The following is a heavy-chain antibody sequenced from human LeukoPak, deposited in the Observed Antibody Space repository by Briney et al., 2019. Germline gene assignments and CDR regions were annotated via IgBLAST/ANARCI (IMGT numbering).Heavy chain of an antibody. D-gene: IGHD6-13*01. CDR2: ISAYNGNT. V-gene: IGHV1-18*01. CDR1: GYTFTSYG. Sequence: ASEKVSCKASGYTFTSYGISWVRQAPGQGLEWMGWISAYNGNTNYAQKLQGRVTMTTDTSTSTAYMELRSLRSDDTAVYHCARVNAAAGRYYYYYYGMDVWGQGTTVTVSS. CDR3: ARVNAAAGRYYYYYYGMDV. J-gene: IGHJ6*02.